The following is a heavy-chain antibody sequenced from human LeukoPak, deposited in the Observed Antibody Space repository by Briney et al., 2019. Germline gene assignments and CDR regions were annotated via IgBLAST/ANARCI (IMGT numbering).Heavy chain of an antibody. J-gene: IGHJ3*02. V-gene: IGHV3-30*18. CDR1: GFTFSSYG. CDR2: ISYDGSNK. D-gene: IGHD1-26*01. Sequence: PGGPLRLSCAASGFTFSSYGMHWVRQAPGKGLEWVAVISYDGSNKYYADSVKGRFTISRDNSKNTLYLQMSSLRAEDTAVYYCAKLAGGTDAFDIWGQGTMVTVSS. CDR3: AKLAGGTDAFDI.